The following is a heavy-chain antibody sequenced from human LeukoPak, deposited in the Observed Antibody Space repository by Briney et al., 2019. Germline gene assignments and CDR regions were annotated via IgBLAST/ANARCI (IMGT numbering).Heavy chain of an antibody. V-gene: IGHV4-34*01. Sequence: SETLSLTCAVYGGSLSGYYWSWIRQPPGKGLEWIGEINHSGSTNYNPSLKSRVTISVDTSKNQFSLKLSSVTAADTAVYYCASCPLRGGIYYYYGMDVWGKGTTVTVSS. CDR3: ASCPLRGGIYYYYGMDV. CDR1: GGSLSGYY. J-gene: IGHJ6*04. CDR2: INHSGST. D-gene: IGHD3-10*01.